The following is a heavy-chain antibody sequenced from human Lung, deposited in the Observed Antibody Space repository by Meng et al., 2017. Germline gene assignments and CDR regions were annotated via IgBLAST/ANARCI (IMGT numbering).Heavy chain of an antibody. D-gene: IGHD4-11*01. V-gene: IGHV4-34*01. J-gene: IGHJ4*02. CDR1: GGSFSDYY. CDR3: ARGPTTMAHDFDY. CDR2: INHSGST. Sequence: QVQLQRWGAGLLKPSETLPLTCVVSGGSFSDYYWSWIRQPPGKGLEWIGEINHSGSTNYNPSLESRATISVDTSQNNLSLKLSSVTAADSAVYYCARGPTTMAHDFDYWGQGTLVTVPQ.